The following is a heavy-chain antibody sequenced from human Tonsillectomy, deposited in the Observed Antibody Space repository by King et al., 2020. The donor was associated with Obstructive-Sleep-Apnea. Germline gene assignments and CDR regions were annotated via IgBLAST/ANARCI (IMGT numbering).Heavy chain of an antibody. Sequence: VQLVESGGGVVQPGRSLRLSCAASGFTFSSYGVHWVRQAPGKGPEWVAVISYDGRYKYYADSVKGRFTISRDNSKNTLYLQMNSLRAEDTAVYYCAKDLGTNYYYGMDVWGQGTTVTVSS. V-gene: IGHV3-30*18. CDR2: ISYDGRYK. CDR3: AKDLGTNYYYGMDV. D-gene: IGHD1-26*01. CDR1: GFTFSSYG. J-gene: IGHJ6*02.